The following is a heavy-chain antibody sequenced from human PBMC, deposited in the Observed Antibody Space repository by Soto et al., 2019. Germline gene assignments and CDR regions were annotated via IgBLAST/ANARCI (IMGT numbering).Heavy chain of an antibody. J-gene: IGHJ6*02. CDR1: GGSISSSSYY. D-gene: IGHD3-10*01. CDR2: IYYSGST. V-gene: IGHV4-39*01. CDR3: ATVPPLGSGVGGLRYYYYGMDV. Sequence: SETLSLTCTVSGGSISSSSYYWGWIRQPPGKGLEWIGSIYYSGSTYYNPSLKSRVTISVDTSKNQFSLKLSSVTAADTAVYYCATVPPLGSGVGGLRYYYYGMDVWGQGTTVTVSS.